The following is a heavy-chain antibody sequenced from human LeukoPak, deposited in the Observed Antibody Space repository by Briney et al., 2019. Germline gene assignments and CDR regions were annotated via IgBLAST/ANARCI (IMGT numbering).Heavy chain of an antibody. CDR2: IIPIFGTA. D-gene: IGHD6-13*01. Sequence: ASVNVSCKASGGTFSSYAISWVRQAPGQGLEWMGGIIPIFGTANYAQKFQGRVTITADESTSTAYMELSSLRSEDTAVYYCASQEGAGRWEDWFDPWGQGTLVTVSS. V-gene: IGHV1-69*13. CDR1: GGTFSSYA. J-gene: IGHJ5*02. CDR3: ASQEGAGRWEDWFDP.